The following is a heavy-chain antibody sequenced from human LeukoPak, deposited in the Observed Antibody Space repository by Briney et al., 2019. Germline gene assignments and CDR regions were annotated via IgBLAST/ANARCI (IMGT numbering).Heavy chain of an antibody. CDR2: SYHSGST. CDR1: GGSISSGGYS. CDR3: ARGGYGSGSHEALYYFDY. J-gene: IGHJ4*02. V-gene: IGHV4-30-2*01. Sequence: TASQTLSLTCAVSGGSISSGGYSWSWIRQPPGKGLEWIGYSYHSGSTYYNPSLKSRVTISVDRSKNQFSLKLSSVTAADTAVYYCARGGYGSGSHEALYYFDYWGQGTLVTVSS. D-gene: IGHD3-10*01.